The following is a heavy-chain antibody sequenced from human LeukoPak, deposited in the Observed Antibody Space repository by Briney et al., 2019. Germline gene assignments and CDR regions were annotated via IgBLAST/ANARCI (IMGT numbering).Heavy chain of an antibody. J-gene: IGHJ4*02. D-gene: IGHD3-22*01. V-gene: IGHV3-33*01. CDR2: IWYDGSNK. CDR1: GFTFSNYG. Sequence: GRSLRLSCAGSGFTFSNYGIQWVRQAPGRGLEWVAVIWYDGSNKYYADSVKGRFTVSRDNSKNTVYLQMDSLRVEDTAVYYCARGFYYYYDSSGYHFDYWGQGTLVTVSS. CDR3: ARGFYYYYDSSGYHFDY.